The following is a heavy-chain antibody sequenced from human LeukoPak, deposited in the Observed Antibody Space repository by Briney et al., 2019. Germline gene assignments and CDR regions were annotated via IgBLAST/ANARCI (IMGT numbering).Heavy chain of an antibody. D-gene: IGHD3-22*01. V-gene: IGHV3-33*01. Sequence: WRSLTLSCAASGFTFSSYGMHWVRPAPGKGLEWVAVIWYDGSNKYYADSVKGRFTISRDNSKNTLYLQMNSLRAEDTAVYYCARDRGSSGYYNDYWGQGTLVTVSS. CDR2: IWYDGSNK. CDR3: ARDRGSSGYYNDY. CDR1: GFTFSSYG. J-gene: IGHJ4*02.